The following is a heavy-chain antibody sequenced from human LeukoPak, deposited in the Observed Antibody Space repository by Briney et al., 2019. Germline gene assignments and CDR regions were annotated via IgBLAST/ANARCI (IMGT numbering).Heavy chain of an antibody. D-gene: IGHD2-15*01. J-gene: IGHJ3*02. V-gene: IGHV1-18*01. Sequence: ASVKVSCKVSGYTLTELSMHWVRQAPGQGLEWMGWISAYNGNTNYAQKLQGRVTMTTDTSTSTAYMELRSLRSDDTAVYYCARRAVVAPAFDIWGQGTMVTVSS. CDR2: ISAYNGNT. CDR1: GYTLTELS. CDR3: ARRAVVAPAFDI.